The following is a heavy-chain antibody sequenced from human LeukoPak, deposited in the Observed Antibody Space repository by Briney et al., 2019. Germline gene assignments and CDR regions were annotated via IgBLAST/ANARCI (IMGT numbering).Heavy chain of an antibody. D-gene: IGHD3-22*01. CDR1: VGSISSSSYY. CDR2: IYYSGST. Sequence: SETLSLTCTVSVGSISSSSYYWGWIRQPPGKGLEWIGSIYYSGSTYYNPSLKSRVTISVDTSKNQFSLKLSSVTAADTAVYYCARQNYYDSSGYTLVDYWGQGTLVTVPS. J-gene: IGHJ4*02. V-gene: IGHV4-39*01. CDR3: ARQNYYDSSGYTLVDY.